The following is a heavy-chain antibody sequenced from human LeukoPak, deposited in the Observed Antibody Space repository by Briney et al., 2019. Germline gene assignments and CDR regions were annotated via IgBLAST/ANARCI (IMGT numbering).Heavy chain of an antibody. D-gene: IGHD5-18*01. J-gene: IGHJ4*02. CDR3: ARHLSGITGYTYGRGIDY. Sequence: SGGSLRLSCAASGFTFSSYWMSWVRQAPGEGLEWVANIKKDGSEKYYVDSVKGRFTISRDNAKKSLYLQKNSLGAEDTAVYYCARHLSGITGYTYGRGIDYWGQGTLLTVSS. CDR1: GFTFSSYW. V-gene: IGHV3-7*01. CDR2: IKKDGSEK.